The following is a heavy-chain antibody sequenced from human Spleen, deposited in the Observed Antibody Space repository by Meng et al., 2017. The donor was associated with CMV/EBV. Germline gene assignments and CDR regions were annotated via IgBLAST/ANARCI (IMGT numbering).Heavy chain of an antibody. D-gene: IGHD2-15*01. CDR1: GYTFSSYD. CDR2: ISPYNGDT. CDR3: ARGLEDFVVEPPTVWSDF. V-gene: IGHV1-18*01. J-gene: IGHJ4*02. Sequence: ASVKVSCKASGYTFSSYDISWVREAPGQGLEWMAWISPYNGDTKYEQKFQDRVTMTTDTSTSTAYMELSSLRSEDTAVYYCARGLEDFVVEPPTVWSDFWGQGTLVTVSS.